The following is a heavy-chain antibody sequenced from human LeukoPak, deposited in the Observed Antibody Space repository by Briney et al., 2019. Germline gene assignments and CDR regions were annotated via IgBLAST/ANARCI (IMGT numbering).Heavy chain of an antibody. CDR1: GFTFTDAW. CDR2: ISGSGGST. V-gene: IGHV3-23*01. D-gene: IGHD2-2*01. Sequence: GGSLRLSCAASGFTFTDAWMSWVRQAPGKGLEWVSAISGSGGSTYYADSVKGRFTISRDNSKDTLYLQMNSLRAEDTAVYYCAKAYCSSTSCRYFDYWGQGTLVTVSS. J-gene: IGHJ4*02. CDR3: AKAYCSSTSCRYFDY.